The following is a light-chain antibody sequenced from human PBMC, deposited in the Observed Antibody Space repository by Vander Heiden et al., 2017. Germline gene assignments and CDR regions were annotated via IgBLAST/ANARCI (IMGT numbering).Light chain of an antibody. J-gene: IGKJ1*01. CDR3: QQRYSTHSCT. V-gene: IGKV1-39*01. CDR2: NAS. CDR1: QSITTC. Sequence: DIQMTQSPSSLSASVGDRVTITCRASQSITTCLDWYQQKPGKAPKLLIYNASTLQRSVVSSLSSSRSSTTFFLLIISMQPADFVTSYCQQRYSTHSCTFGQGTKLEIK.